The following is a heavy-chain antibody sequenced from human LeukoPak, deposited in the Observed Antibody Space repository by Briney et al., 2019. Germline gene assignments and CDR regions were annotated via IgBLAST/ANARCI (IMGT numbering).Heavy chain of an antibody. V-gene: IGHV3-66*01. D-gene: IGHD6-19*01. CDR2: IYSGGNT. CDR3: ATRAVAAPY. CDR1: GFTVGNNH. J-gene: IGHJ4*02. Sequence: GGSLRLSCAASGFTVGNNHMNWVRQAPGKGLEWVSLIYSGGNTQYADSVKGRFIIFRDSSKNTLYLQMNSLGVEDTAVYYCATRAVAAPYWGQGTLVTVSS.